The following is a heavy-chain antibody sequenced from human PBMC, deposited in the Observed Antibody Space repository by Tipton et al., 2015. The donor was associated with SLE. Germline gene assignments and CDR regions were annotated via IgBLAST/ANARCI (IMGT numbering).Heavy chain of an antibody. CDR2: INGDGSIT. V-gene: IGHV3-74*01. CDR1: GFTFRGYW. Sequence: SLRLSCAASGFTFRGYWMHWVRQAPGKGLVWVSRINGDGSITNYADSVKGRFTISRDNAKNTLYLQMNSLRAEDTAVYYCASLSTSGGSGMDVWGQGTTVTVSS. D-gene: IGHD2-2*01. CDR3: ASLSTSGGSGMDV. J-gene: IGHJ6*02.